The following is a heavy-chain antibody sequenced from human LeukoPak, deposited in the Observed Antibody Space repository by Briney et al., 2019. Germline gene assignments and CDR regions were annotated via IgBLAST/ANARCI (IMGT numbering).Heavy chain of an antibody. Sequence: ASVKVSCKASGYTFTSYAMNWVRQAPGRGLEWMGWINTNTGNPTYAQGFTGRFVFSLDTSVSTAYLQISSLKAEDTAVYYCASSGRYGRSWYSDYWGQGTLVTVSS. D-gene: IGHD6-13*01. CDR3: ASSGRYGRSWYSDY. J-gene: IGHJ4*02. V-gene: IGHV7-4-1*02. CDR2: INTNTGNP. CDR1: GYTFTSYA.